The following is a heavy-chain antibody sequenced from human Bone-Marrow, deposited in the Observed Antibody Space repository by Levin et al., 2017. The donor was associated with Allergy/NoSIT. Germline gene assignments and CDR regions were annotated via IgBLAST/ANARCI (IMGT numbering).Heavy chain of an antibody. V-gene: IGHV4-39*01. CDR3: ARYCTSTSCYIKRAFDY. D-gene: IGHD2-2*02. Sequence: SSETLSLTCTVSGDSISSSYYYWGWIRQPPGKGLEWIGSIHYSGSTYYNPSLKNRVTISVDTSKNQFSLKLNSVTAADTAVYYCARYCTSTSCYIKRAFDYWGQGTLVTVSS. CDR2: IHYSGST. J-gene: IGHJ4*02. CDR1: GDSISSSYYY.